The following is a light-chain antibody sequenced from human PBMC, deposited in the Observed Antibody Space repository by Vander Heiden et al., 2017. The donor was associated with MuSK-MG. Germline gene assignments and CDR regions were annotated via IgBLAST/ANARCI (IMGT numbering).Light chain of an antibody. Sequence: QSALTQPASVSGSPGQSITFSCTGTSSDIGTYNLVSWYQQNPGKAPNLMIYEVSRRPAGISYRFSGSKSGNRASLTISGLQAEDEADYFCCSYAGRNSYVFGTGTKVTVL. CDR2: EVS. CDR3: CSYAGRNSYV. V-gene: IGLV2-23*02. J-gene: IGLJ1*01. CDR1: SSDIGTYNL.